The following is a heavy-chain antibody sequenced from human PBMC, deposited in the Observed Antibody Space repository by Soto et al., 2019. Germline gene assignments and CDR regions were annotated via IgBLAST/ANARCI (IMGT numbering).Heavy chain of an antibody. CDR1: GGSVKIPNHH. D-gene: IGHD3-3*01. V-gene: IGHV4-61*01. CDR3: ARLDFRYGFDV. Sequence: QVQLQGSGPGLMKPSETLSLTCTVSGGSVKIPNHHWHWIRQSPGKKLEWIGFNYHTESTTYNPSLSSRVAMSPDTSKNQFYREVTSVTDAYTAIYSCARLDFRYGFDVWGQGTTVTVSS. J-gene: IGHJ6*02. CDR2: NYHTEST.